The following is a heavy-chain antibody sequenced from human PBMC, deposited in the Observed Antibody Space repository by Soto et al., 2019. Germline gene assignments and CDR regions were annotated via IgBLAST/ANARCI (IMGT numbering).Heavy chain of an antibody. V-gene: IGHV4-31*03. J-gene: IGHJ3*02. D-gene: IGHD2-15*01. CDR2: IYYGGST. Sequence: SETLSLTCTVSGGSISSGGYYWSWIRQHPGKGLEWIGYIYYGGSTYYNPSLKSRVTISVDTSKNQFSLKLSSVTAADTAVYYCARDWTGYCSGGSCYGPDAFDIWGQGTMVTVSS. CDR1: GGSISSGGYY. CDR3: ARDWTGYCSGGSCYGPDAFDI.